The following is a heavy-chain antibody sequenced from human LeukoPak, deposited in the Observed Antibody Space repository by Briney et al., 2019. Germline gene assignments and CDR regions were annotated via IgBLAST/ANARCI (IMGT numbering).Heavy chain of an antibody. CDR1: GGSISSYY. D-gene: IGHD6-13*01. V-gene: IGHV4-59*08. CDR3: ARHPQDLYSSSWYFDY. J-gene: IGHJ4*02. CDR2: IYYSGST. Sequence: SETLPLTCTVSGGSISSYYWSWIRQPPGKGLEWIGYIYYSGSTNYNPSLKSRVTISVDTSKNQFSLKLSSVTAADTAVYYCARHPQDLYSSSWYFDYWGQGTLVTVSS.